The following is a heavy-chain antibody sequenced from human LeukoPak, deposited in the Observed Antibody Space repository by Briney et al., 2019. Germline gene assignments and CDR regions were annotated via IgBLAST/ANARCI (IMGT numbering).Heavy chain of an antibody. CDR1: GFTFSSYL. V-gene: IGHV3-7*01. Sequence: GGSLRLSCAASGFTFSSYLMSWVRQAPGKGLEWVTNIKQDGSEKYYVDSVKGRFTISRDNAKNSLYLQMNSLRAEDTAVYYCARMYYYDSSDYWGQGTPVTASS. CDR3: ARMYYYDSSDY. CDR2: IKQDGSEK. J-gene: IGHJ4*02. D-gene: IGHD3-22*01.